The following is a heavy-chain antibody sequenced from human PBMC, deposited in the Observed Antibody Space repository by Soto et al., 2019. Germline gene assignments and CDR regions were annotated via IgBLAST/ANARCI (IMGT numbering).Heavy chain of an antibody. J-gene: IGHJ6*02. D-gene: IGHD3-10*01. CDR1: GFTFSSYA. CDR2: ISGSGGST. CDR3: TAHRSSITMRRGFIIGDYYYSGMDV. Sequence: GGSLRLSCAASGFTFSSYAMSWVRQAPGKGLEWVSAISGSGGSTYYADSVKGRFTISRDNSKNTLYLQMNSLRAEDTAVYYCTAHRSSITMRRGFIIGDYYYSGMDVWGQGITVTVSS. V-gene: IGHV3-23*01.